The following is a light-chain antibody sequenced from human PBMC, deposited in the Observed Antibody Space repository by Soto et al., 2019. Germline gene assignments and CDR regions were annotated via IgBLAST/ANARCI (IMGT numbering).Light chain of an antibody. V-gene: IGKV3-20*01. CDR2: GAS. CDR3: QQCGSSPIT. Sequence: EIVLTQSPGTLSLSPGERATLSCRASQSVSSSYLAWYQQKPGQAPRHLIYGASSRATGIPDRFSGSGSGTDFTLTISRLEPGDFAVYYCQQCGSSPITFGQGTRLEIK. J-gene: IGKJ5*01. CDR1: QSVSSSY.